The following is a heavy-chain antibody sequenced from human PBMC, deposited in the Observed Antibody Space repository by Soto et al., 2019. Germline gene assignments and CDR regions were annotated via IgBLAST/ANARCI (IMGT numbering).Heavy chain of an antibody. CDR1: GFSLSTSGVA. V-gene: IGHV2-5*02. CDR3: AHSHRGPRHF. J-gene: IGHJ4*02. CDR2: IYWDDDK. Sequence: QITLKESGPTLVRPTQTLTLTCTFSGFSLSTSGVAVSWIRQPPGEALEWLALIYWDDDKRYNPSLKSRLTANQDTSKDRVVLAMTNMDPLDTATYFCAHSHRGPRHFWCQGILVTVSS.